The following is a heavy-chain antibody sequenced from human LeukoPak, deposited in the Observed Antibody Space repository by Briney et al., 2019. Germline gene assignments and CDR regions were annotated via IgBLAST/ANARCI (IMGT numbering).Heavy chain of an antibody. V-gene: IGHV4-30-2*01. Sequence: SQTLSLTCAVSGGSISSGGYSWSWIRQPPGKGLEWIGYIYHSGSTYYNPSLKSRVTISVDRSKSQFSLKLSSVTAADTAVYYCARTGFGELSYFDYWGQGTLVTVSS. CDR3: ARTGFGELSYFDY. CDR1: GGSISSGGYS. J-gene: IGHJ4*02. D-gene: IGHD3-10*01. CDR2: IYHSGST.